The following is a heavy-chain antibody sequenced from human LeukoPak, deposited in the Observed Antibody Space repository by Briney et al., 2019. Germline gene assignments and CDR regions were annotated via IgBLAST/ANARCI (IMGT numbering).Heavy chain of an antibody. CDR1: GYTFTGYY. J-gene: IGHJ4*02. V-gene: IGHV1-2*02. D-gene: IGHD2-2*02. CDR3: ARIYCSSTSCYNY. Sequence: GASVKASCKASGYTFTGYYMHWVRQAPGQGLEWMGWINPNSGGTNYAQKFQGRVTMTRDTSISTAYMELSRLRSDDTAVYYCARIYCSSTSCYNYWGQGTLVTVSS. CDR2: INPNSGGT.